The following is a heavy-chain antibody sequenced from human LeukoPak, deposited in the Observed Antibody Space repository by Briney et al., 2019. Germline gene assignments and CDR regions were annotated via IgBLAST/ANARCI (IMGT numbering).Heavy chain of an antibody. CDR1: VGSISRYY. J-gene: IGHJ3*02. CDR3: ARQFHVRDRNSAFDI. D-gene: IGHD3-10*01. V-gene: IGHV4-59*08. CDR2: IYYSGST. Sequence: PSETLSLTRTVSVGSISRYYRSWIRQPPGKGLEEIGYIYYSGSTNYNPSLKSRVTISVDTSKNQFSLKLSSVTAADTAVYYCARQFHVRDRNSAFDIWGQGTMVTVSS.